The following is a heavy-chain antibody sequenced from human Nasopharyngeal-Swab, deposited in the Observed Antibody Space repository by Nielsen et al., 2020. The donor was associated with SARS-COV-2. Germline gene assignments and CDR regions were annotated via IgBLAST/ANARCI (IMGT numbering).Heavy chain of an antibody. J-gene: IGHJ4*02. CDR3: ARGVVGDPQHIDY. CDR2: KYPSGTT. Sequence: SETLSLTCTVSGHSISSDYNWGWIRQPPGKGLEWIGTKYPSGTTYYNPSLKSRVTISVDTSKNQFSLKLSSVTAADTAVYYCARGVVGDPQHIDYWGQGTLVTVSS. V-gene: IGHV4-38-2*02. CDR1: GHSISSDYN. D-gene: IGHD3-16*01.